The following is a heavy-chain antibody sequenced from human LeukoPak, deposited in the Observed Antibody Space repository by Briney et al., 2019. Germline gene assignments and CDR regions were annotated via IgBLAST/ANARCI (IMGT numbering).Heavy chain of an antibody. D-gene: IGHD4-17*01. CDR3: AKDSGYGGNPSFDY. CDR1: GFTFDDYA. V-gene: IGHV3-9*01. CDR2: ISWNSGSI. J-gene: IGHJ4*02. Sequence: GRSLRLSCAASGFTFDDYAMHWVRQAPGKGLEWVSGISWNSGSIGYADSVKGRFTISRGNAKNSLYLQMNSLRAEDTALYYCAKDSGYGGNPSFDYWGQGTLVTVSS.